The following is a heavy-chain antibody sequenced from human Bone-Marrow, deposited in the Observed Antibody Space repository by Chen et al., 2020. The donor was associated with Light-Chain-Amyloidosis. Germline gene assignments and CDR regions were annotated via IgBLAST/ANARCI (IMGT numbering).Heavy chain of an antibody. CDR3: ARRRDGYNFDY. CDR1: GYTFPNYW. CDR2: IYPDDPDA. Sequence: EVQLEQSGPEVKKPGESLKISCKGSGYTFPNYWIGWVRQMPGKGLEWMGVIYPDDPDARYSPSFEGQVTISADKSITTAYLQWRSRKASDTAMYYWARRRDGYNFDYWGQGTLVTVSS. V-gene: IGHV5-51*01. D-gene: IGHD5-12*01. J-gene: IGHJ4*02.